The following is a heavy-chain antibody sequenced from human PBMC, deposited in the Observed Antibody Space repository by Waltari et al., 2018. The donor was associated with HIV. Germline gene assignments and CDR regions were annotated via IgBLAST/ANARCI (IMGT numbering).Heavy chain of an antibody. J-gene: IGHJ3*01. Sequence: VQLEESGGGVVQPGRSRRFSCAASGFRVSAYGMHWVRQAPGKGLQWVAVIWYDGSKKEYSDSVKGRFTISKDNSKNTLFLQMNSLRVDDTAVYFCARVPFASSWSADSFDVWGPGTRITVSS. CDR3: ARVPFASSWSADSFDV. CDR1: GFRVSAYG. CDR2: IWYDGSKK. V-gene: IGHV3-33*01. D-gene: IGHD6-13*01.